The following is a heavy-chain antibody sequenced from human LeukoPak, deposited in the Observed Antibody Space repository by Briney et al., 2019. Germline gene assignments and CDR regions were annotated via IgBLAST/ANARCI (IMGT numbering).Heavy chain of an antibody. D-gene: IGHD4-23*01. CDR1: GFTFSSYA. CDR2: ISGSGGST. J-gene: IGHJ6*02. Sequence: GGSLRLFCAASGFTFSSYAMSWVRQAPGKGLEWVSAISGSGGSTYYADSVKGRFTISRDNSKNTLYLQMNSLRAEDTAVYYCAKVLVTPPGYYYYGMDVWGQGTTVTVSS. CDR3: AKVLVTPPGYYYYGMDV. V-gene: IGHV3-23*01.